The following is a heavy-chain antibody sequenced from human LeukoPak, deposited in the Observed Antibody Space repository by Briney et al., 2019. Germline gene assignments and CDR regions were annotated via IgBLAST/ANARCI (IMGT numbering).Heavy chain of an antibody. V-gene: IGHV4-39*01. CDR3: ARHPPVLLFLDLTSFDY. CDR1: GGSISSSSYY. CDR2: IYYSGST. D-gene: IGHD3-3*01. J-gene: IGHJ4*02. Sequence: SESLSLTCTVSGGSISSSSYYWGWIRQPPGKGLEWIGSIYYSGSTYYNPSLKSRVTISVDTSKNQFSLKLSSVTAADTAVYYRARHPPVLLFLDLTSFDYWGQGTLVTVSS.